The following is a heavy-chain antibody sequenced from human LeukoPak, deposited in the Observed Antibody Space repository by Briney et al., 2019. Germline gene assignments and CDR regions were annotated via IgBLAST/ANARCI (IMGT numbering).Heavy chain of an antibody. J-gene: IGHJ4*02. CDR1: GLTFSSYA. CDR3: AKSTVFERWLQDY. V-gene: IGHV3-23*01. D-gene: IGHD5-24*01. CDR2: ISGSGGST. Sequence: GGSLRLSCAASGLTFSSYAMSWVRQAPGKGLEWVSAISGSGGSTYYADSVKGRFTISRDNSKNTLYLQMNSLRAEDTAVYYCAKSTVFERWLQDYWGQGTLVTVSS.